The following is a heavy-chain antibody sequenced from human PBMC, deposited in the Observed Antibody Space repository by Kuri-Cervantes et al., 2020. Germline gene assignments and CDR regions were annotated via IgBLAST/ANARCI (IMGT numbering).Heavy chain of an antibody. J-gene: IGHJ4*02. CDR2: IYYSGST. CDR3: ASITLLGGYCVSD. CDR1: GDSISSGDYY. Sequence: SETLSLTCTVSGDSISSGDYYWSWIRQHPGKGLEWIGYIYYSGSTYYNPSLKSRVTISVDTSKNQSSLKLSSVTAADTAVYYCASITLLGGYCVSDWGQGTLVTVSS. V-gene: IGHV4-31*03. D-gene: IGHD3-22*01.